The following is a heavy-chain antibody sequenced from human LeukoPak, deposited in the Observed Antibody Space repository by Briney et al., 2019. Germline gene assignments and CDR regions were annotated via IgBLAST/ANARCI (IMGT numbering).Heavy chain of an antibody. J-gene: IGHJ4*02. Sequence: SETLSLTCAVYGGSFSGYYWSWIRQPPGKGLEWIREINHSGSTNYNPSLKSRVTISVDTSKNQFSLKLSSVTAADTAVYYCARGNRGYSYASFDYWGQGTLVTVSP. D-gene: IGHD5-18*01. CDR1: GGSFSGYY. CDR2: INHSGST. V-gene: IGHV4-34*01. CDR3: ARGNRGYSYASFDY.